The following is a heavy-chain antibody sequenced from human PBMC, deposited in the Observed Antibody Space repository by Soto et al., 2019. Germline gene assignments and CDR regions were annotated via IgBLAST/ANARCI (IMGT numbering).Heavy chain of an antibody. CDR3: AHRTTTVKRCFDP. D-gene: IGHD4-17*01. CDR1: GFSLTTSGVG. CDR2: IYWDDDK. J-gene: IGHJ5*02. Sequence: QITLKESGPTLVKPTQTLTLTCTFSGFSLTTSGVGVGWIRQPPGKALEWLALIYWDDDKRYSPSLKSRLTIAKDTSKTPVVPTMSNMHPADTATYFSAHRTTTVKRCFDPWGQGTLITVSS. V-gene: IGHV2-5*02.